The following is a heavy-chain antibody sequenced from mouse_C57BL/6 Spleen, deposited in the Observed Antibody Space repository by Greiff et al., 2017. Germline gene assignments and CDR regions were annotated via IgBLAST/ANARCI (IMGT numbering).Heavy chain of an antibody. CDR2: IYPGDGDT. CDR3: AREPTARYFDV. Sequence: QVQLQQSGPELVKPGASVKISCKASGYAFSSSWMNWVKQRPGKGLEWIGRIYPGDGDTNYNGKFKGKATLTADKSSSTAYMQLSSLTSEDSAVYFGAREPTARYFDVWGTGTTVTVSS. CDR1: GYAFSSSW. V-gene: IGHV1-82*01. D-gene: IGHD1-2*01. J-gene: IGHJ1*03.